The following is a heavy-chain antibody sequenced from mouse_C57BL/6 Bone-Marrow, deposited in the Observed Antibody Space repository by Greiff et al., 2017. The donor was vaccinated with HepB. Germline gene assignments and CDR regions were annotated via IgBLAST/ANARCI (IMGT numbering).Heavy chain of an antibody. J-gene: IGHJ3*01. CDR2: IYPGSGST. CDR1: GYTFTSYW. D-gene: IGHD1-1*01. V-gene: IGHV1-55*01. CDR3: ANDYYGSSYLSWFAY. Sequence: QVQLQQPGAELVKPGASVKMSCKASGYTFTSYWITWVKQRPGQGLEWIGDIYPGSGSTNYNEKFKSKATLTVDTSSSTAYMQLSSLTSEDSAVYYCANDYYGSSYLSWFAYWGKGTLFTVSA.